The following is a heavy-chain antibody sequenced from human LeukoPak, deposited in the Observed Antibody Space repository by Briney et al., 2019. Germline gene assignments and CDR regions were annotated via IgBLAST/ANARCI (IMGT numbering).Heavy chain of an antibody. CDR1: GFTFDDYG. D-gene: IGHD3-22*01. J-gene: IGHJ4*02. CDR2: INWNGGST. Sequence: PEGSLRLSCAASGFTFDDYGMSWVRQAPGKGLEWVSGINWNGGSTGYADSVKGRFTISRDNAKNSLYLQMNSLRAEDTALYYCARGYYYDSSGYPGDYWGQGTLVTVSS. V-gene: IGHV3-20*04. CDR3: ARGYYYDSSGYPGDY.